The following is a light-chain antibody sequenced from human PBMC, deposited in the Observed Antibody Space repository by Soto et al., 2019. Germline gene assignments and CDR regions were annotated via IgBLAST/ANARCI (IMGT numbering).Light chain of an antibody. J-gene: IGKJ5*01. CDR1: QSVSSY. CDR2: DAS. V-gene: IGKV3-15*01. Sequence: EIVLTQSPATLSFSPGERATLSCRASQSVSSYLAWYQQKPGQAPRLLIYDASTRAPGIPARFSGSGSGTELTLTISSLQSDDFAVYHCQQYNNWPPTFGHGTRLEIK. CDR3: QQYNNWPPT.